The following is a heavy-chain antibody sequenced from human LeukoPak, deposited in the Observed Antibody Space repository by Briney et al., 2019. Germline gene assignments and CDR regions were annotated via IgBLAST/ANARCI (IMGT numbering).Heavy chain of an antibody. J-gene: IGHJ6*03. V-gene: IGHV3-49*04. D-gene: IGHD6-13*01. CDR2: IRSKAYGGTA. CDR3: TREGDASSWFPDYYYYMDV. Sequence: GGSLRLSCTASGFTFGDYAMSWVRQAPGKGLEWVGFIRSKAYGGTAEYAASVKGRFTISRDDSKSIAYLQMNSLKTEDTAVYYCTREGDASSWFPDYYYYMDVWGKGNTVTISS. CDR1: GFTFGDYA.